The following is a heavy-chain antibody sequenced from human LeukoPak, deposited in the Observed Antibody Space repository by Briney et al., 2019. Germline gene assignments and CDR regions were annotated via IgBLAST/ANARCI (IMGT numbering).Heavy chain of an antibody. J-gene: IGHJ4*02. V-gene: IGHV3-23*01. D-gene: IGHD1-26*01. CDR3: ATGGYSGSYSYFDY. Sequence: PGGSLRLSCAASGFTFSSSAMSWVRQAPGKGLEWVSTIIRSGGRTYYADSVKGRFTISRDNSKNTLYLLMNSLRAEDTAVYYCATGGYSGSYSYFDYWGQGTLVTVSS. CDR1: GFTFSSSA. CDR2: IIRSGGRT.